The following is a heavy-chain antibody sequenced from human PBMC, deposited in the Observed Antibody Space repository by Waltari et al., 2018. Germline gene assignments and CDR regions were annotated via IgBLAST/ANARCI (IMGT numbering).Heavy chain of an antibody. CDR2: IIPIFGTA. Sequence: QVQLVQSGAEVKKPGSSVKVSCKASGGTFSSHAISRVRQAPGQGLEWMGGIIPIFGTANYAQKFQGRVTITADESTSTAYMELSSLRSEDTAVYYCASTTHYYDFWRKGLNFDYWGQGTLVTVSS. CDR3: ASTTHYYDFWRKGLNFDY. D-gene: IGHD3-3*01. J-gene: IGHJ4*02. V-gene: IGHV1-69*13. CDR1: GGTFSSHA.